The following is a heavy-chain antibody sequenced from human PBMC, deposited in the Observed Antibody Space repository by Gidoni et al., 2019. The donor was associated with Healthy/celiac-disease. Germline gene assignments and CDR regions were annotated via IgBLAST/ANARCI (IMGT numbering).Heavy chain of an antibody. D-gene: IGHD6-19*01. J-gene: IGHJ4*02. CDR1: GFTFSSYW. Sequence: EVQLVESGGGLVQPVESLRLACAASGFTFSSYWMHWVRQAPGKGLVWVSRINSDGSSTSYADSVKGRFTISRDNAKNTLYLQMNSLRAEDTAVYYCAREEGSGWYPTVFDYWGQGTLVTVSS. CDR3: AREEGSGWYPTVFDY. V-gene: IGHV3-74*01. CDR2: INSDGSST.